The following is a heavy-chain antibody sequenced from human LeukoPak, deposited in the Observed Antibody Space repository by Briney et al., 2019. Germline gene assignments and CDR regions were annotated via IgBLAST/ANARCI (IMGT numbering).Heavy chain of an antibody. CDR3: ARDGSITMVRGVIITIDY. V-gene: IGHV1-18*01. Sequence: ASVEVSCKASGYTFTSYGISWVRQAPGQGLEWMGWISAYNGNTNYAQKLQGRVTMTTDTSTSTAYMELRSLRSDDTAVYYCARDGSITMVRGVIITIDYWGQGTLVTVSS. CDR2: ISAYNGNT. J-gene: IGHJ4*02. D-gene: IGHD3-10*01. CDR1: GYTFTSYG.